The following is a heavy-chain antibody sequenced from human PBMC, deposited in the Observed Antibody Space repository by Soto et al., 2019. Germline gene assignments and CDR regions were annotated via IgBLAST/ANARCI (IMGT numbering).Heavy chain of an antibody. CDR1: GGTFSSYA. J-gene: IGHJ6*02. V-gene: IGHV1-69*01. CDR2: IIPIVGTA. Sequence: QVQLVQSGAEVKKPGSSVKVSCKASGGTFSSYAIGWVRQAPGQGLEWMGGIIPIVGTANYAQKFHGRVTITADESTSTDYMELSSLRSEDTDVYYCATSPGVFGESPTYYYYGMDVWGQGTTVTGSS. CDR3: ATSPGVFGESPTYYYYGMDV. D-gene: IGHD3-10*02.